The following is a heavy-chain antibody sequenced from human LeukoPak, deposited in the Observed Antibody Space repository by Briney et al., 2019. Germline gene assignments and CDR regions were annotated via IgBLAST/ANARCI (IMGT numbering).Heavy chain of an antibody. D-gene: IGHD2-21*01. CDR3: ARDRRLRRWFDP. CDR1: GFTVSSNY. V-gene: IGHV3-66*01. CDR2: IYSGGST. J-gene: IGHJ5*02. Sequence: PGGSLRLSCAASGFTVSSNYMSWVRQAPGKGLEWVSVIYSGGSTYYADSVKGRFTISRDDSENTLYLQMNSLRAEDTAVYYCARDRRLRRWFDPWGQGTLVTVSS.